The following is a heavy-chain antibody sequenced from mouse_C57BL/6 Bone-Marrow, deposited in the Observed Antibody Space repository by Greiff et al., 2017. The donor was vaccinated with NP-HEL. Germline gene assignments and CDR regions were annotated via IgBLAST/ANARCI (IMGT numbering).Heavy chain of an antibody. CDR2: IDPENGDT. CDR3: TGNYYGSSYYFDY. V-gene: IGHV14-4*01. D-gene: IGHD1-1*01. CDR1: GFNIKDDY. J-gene: IGHJ2*01. Sequence: EVQLQQSGAELVRPGASVKLSCTASGFNIKDDYMHWVKQRPEQGLEWIGWIDPENGDTEYASKFQGKATITADTSSNTAYLQLSSLTSEDTAVYYCTGNYYGSSYYFDYWGQGTTLTVSS.